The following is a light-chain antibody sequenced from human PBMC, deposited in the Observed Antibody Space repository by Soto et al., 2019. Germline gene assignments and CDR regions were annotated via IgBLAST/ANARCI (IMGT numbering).Light chain of an antibody. CDR1: NSNIGNNY. V-gene: IGLV1-51*01. Sequence: QSVLTQPPSVSAAPGQKVTISCSGSNSNIGNNYVSWYQQLPGTAPKLLIYDNNKRPSGIPDRFSGSKSGTSATLGITGLQTGDEADYYCGAWDDSLSAVFGRGTKLTVL. J-gene: IGLJ2*01. CDR3: GAWDDSLSAV. CDR2: DNN.